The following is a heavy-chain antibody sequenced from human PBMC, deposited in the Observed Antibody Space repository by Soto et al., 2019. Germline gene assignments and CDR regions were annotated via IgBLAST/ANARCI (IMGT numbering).Heavy chain of an antibody. CDR1: GFTFSSYA. J-gene: IGHJ4*02. V-gene: IGHV3-23*01. D-gene: IGHD3-3*01. Sequence: EVQLLESGGGLVQPGGSLRLSCAASGFTFSSYAMSWVRQAPGKGLEWVSAISGSGASTNYADSVKGRCAISRDNSKKTLYLQLTSLRAEDTAVYDCAKDFEIFGVVTKYYFDYWGQGTLVTVTS. CDR3: AKDFEIFGVVTKYYFDY. CDR2: ISGSGAST.